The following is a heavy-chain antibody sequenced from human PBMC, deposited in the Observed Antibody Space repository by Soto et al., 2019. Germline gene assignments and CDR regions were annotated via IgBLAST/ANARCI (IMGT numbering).Heavy chain of an antibody. V-gene: IGHV4-39*01. Sequence: PSENLSLTCTVSGGSTSSGSDYWGWIRQPPGKKLEWIGSIYYSGSTYYNPSLKSRVTISVDTSKNQFSLKLSSVTAADTAVYYCATRSSSTIFGVVRMYGMDVWGQGTTVSVSS. CDR2: IYYSGST. CDR3: ATRSSSTIFGVVRMYGMDV. J-gene: IGHJ6*02. CDR1: GGSTSSGSDY. D-gene: IGHD3-3*01.